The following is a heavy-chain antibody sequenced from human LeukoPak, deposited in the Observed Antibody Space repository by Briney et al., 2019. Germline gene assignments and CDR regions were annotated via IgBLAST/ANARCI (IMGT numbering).Heavy chain of an antibody. CDR3: ARDPTYCSSTSCENDY. CDR1: GYTFTGYY. D-gene: IGHD2-2*01. J-gene: IGHJ4*02. V-gene: IGHV1-2*02. Sequence: ASVKVSCKASGYTFTGYYMHWVRQAPGQGLEWMGWINPNSGGTNYAQKFQGRVTMTRDTSISTAYMELSRLRSGDTAVYYCARDPTYCSSTSCENDYWGQGTLVTVSS. CDR2: INPNSGGT.